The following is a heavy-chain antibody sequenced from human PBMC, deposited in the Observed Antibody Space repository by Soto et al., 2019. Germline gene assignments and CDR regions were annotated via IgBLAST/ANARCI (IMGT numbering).Heavy chain of an antibody. CDR3: AKDVRGDLPYGMDV. J-gene: IGHJ6*02. CDR1: GFTFSSYA. V-gene: IGHV3-23*01. Sequence: GSLRLSCAASGFTFSSYAMSWVRQATGKGLEWVSAISGSGGSTYYADSVKGRFTISRDNSRNTLYLQMNSLRAEDTDVYYSAKDVRGDLPYGMDVWGQGTKVTVSS. D-gene: IGHD2-8*01. CDR2: ISGSGGST.